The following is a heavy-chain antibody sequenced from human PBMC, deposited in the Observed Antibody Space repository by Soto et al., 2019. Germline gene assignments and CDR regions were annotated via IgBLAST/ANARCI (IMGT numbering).Heavy chain of an antibody. CDR1: GGSISSGGYY. V-gene: IGHV4-31*03. CDR2: TYYSGTT. Sequence: QVQLQESGPGLVKPSQTLSLTCTVSGGSISSGGYYWYWIRQHSGKGLEWIGFTYYSGTTYYNPSLKSRAPISVDTSNNPFSLSLRTEPAADAAMSSCARLDVETTAVGRYDWGKGTLVTVSA. CDR3: ARLDVETTAVGRYD. D-gene: IGHD1-1*01. J-gene: IGHJ4*02.